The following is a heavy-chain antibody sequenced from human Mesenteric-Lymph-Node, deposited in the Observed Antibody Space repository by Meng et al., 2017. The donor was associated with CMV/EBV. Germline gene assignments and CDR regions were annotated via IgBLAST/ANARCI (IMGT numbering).Heavy chain of an antibody. J-gene: IGHJ4*02. CDR3: AREGFDSSGYNFDY. Sequence: ASCYTFTSFGISWVRQAPGQVLEWMGWIDPNSGGTNYAQKFQGRVTMTRDTSISTAYMELSRLRSDDTAVYYCAREGFDSSGYNFDYWGQGTLVTVSS. D-gene: IGHD3-22*01. CDR2: IDPNSGGT. CDR1: CYTFTSFG. V-gene: IGHV1-2*02.